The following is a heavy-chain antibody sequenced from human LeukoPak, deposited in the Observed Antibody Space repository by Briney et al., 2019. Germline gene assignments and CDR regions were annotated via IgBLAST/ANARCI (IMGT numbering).Heavy chain of an antibody. CDR3: TTDQVRYFDY. V-gene: IGHV3-15*01. D-gene: IGHD4/OR15-4a*01. CDR2: IKSKTDGGTT. CDR1: GFTFSNAW. J-gene: IGHJ4*02. Sequence: GGSLRLSCAASGFTFSNAWMSWVRQAPGKGLEWVGLIKSKTDGGTTDYAAPVKGRFTISRDDSKNTLYLQMNSLKTEDTAVYYCTTDQVRYFDYWGQGTLVTVSS.